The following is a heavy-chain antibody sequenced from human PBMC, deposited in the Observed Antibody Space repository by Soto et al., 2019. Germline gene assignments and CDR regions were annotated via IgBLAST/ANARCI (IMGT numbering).Heavy chain of an antibody. Sequence: QVQLVQSGAEVKKPGSSVKVSCKASRGTFSSYAISWVRQAPGQGLEWMGGIIPIFGTANYAQKFQGRVTITADESTSTAYMELSSLRSEDTAVYYCARELNYYYDSSGYDYWGQGTLVTVSS. V-gene: IGHV1-69*01. J-gene: IGHJ4*02. D-gene: IGHD3-22*01. CDR2: IIPIFGTA. CDR3: ARELNYYYDSSGYDY. CDR1: RGTFSSYA.